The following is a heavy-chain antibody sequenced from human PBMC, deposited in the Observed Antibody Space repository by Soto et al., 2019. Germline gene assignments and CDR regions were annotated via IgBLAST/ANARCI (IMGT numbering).Heavy chain of an antibody. CDR3: ATVFDV. CDR2: IDTDGGGT. J-gene: IGHJ4*02. CDR1: GFTFRSHR. D-gene: IGHD4-17*01. V-gene: IGHV3-74*01. Sequence: EVQLLESGGGLVQPGGSLRVSCAASGFTFRSHRIHWVRQAPGKGLEWVSRIDTDGGGTSYADSVKGRFTISTDNAENTVYLQMTGLRVEDTAVYYCATVFDVWGQGTLVTVSS.